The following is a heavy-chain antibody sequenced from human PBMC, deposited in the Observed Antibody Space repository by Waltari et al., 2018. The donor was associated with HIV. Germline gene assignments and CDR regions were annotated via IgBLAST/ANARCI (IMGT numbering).Heavy chain of an antibody. Sequence: QVQLVQSGAEVKKPGSSVKVSCKASGGTFSSYAISWVRQAPGQGLEWMGGVSPTSGTTNYAQKFQGRVTITADESTSTANMELNSLKSEDTAVYYCARLGRSRFLEWIPFDPWGQGTLVTVSS. CDR2: VSPTSGTT. V-gene: IGHV1-69*12. J-gene: IGHJ5*02. CDR3: ARLGRSRFLEWIPFDP. CDR1: GGTFSSYA. D-gene: IGHD3-3*01.